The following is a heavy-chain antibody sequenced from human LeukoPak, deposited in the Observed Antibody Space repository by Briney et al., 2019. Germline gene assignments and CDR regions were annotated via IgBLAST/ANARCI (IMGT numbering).Heavy chain of an antibody. D-gene: IGHD5-12*01. CDR2: IYYSGST. V-gene: IGHV4-39*07. CDR3: ARGLSGYDDY. Sequence: PSETLSLTCTVSGGSISSSSYYWGWIRQPPGKGLEWIGSIYYSGSTNYNPSLKSRVTISVDKSKNQFSLKLSSVTAADTAVYYCARGLSGYDDYWGQGTLVTVSS. CDR1: GGSISSSSYY. J-gene: IGHJ4*02.